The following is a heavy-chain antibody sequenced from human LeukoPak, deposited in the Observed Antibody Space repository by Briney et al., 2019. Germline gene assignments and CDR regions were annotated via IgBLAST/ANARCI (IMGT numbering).Heavy chain of an antibody. D-gene: IGHD6-19*01. V-gene: IGHV1-46*01. CDR2: INPSAGTT. Sequence: GASVKVSCKASGYTFTSYYMHWVRQAPGQGLEGMGIINPSAGTTTYAQKFQGRVTMTRDTSTSTVYMELSSLRFEDTAVYYCARDGGSGWYSYYYGMDVWGQGTTVTVSS. J-gene: IGHJ6*02. CDR3: ARDGGSGWYSYYYGMDV. CDR1: GYTFTSYY.